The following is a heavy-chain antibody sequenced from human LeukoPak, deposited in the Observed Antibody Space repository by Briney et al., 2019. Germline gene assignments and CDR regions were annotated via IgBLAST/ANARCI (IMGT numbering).Heavy chain of an antibody. V-gene: IGHV4-39*01. CDR3: ASHNGGGVGSYVAPGPPDYFDY. CDR2: IYFSGST. J-gene: IGHJ4*02. CDR1: GDITHY. Sequence: SETLTLTCTVSGDITHYWGWIRQPPGKGLECIGSIYFSGSTYYNPSLRSRVTISLDTSKMQLSLKLSSVTAADTAVYYCASHNGGGVGSYVAPGPPDYFDYWGQGNLVTVST. D-gene: IGHD1-26*01.